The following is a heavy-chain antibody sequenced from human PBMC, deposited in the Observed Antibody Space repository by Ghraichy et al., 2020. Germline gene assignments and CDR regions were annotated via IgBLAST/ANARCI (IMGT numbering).Heavy chain of an antibody. J-gene: IGHJ4*02. CDR1: GITFSSHA. Sequence: GGSPRLSCEASGITFSSHAMTWVRQAPGKGLEWVSGISGSGGGTYYADSVKGRFTISRDNSKDTLYLQMYSLRADDTAVYYCAAGNSWYKIDYWGQGTLVTVSS. CDR2: ISGSGGGT. D-gene: IGHD6-13*01. CDR3: AAGNSWYKIDY. V-gene: IGHV3-23*01.